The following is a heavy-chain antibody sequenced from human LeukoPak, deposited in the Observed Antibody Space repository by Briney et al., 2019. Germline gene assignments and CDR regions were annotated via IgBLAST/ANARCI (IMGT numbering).Heavy chain of an antibody. J-gene: IGHJ4*02. CDR3: AKDHYWSIDY. D-gene: IGHD3-3*01. V-gene: IGHV3-74*01. Sequence: PGGSLRLSCAASGFTFSAFWMHWVRQAPGKGLVWVSRINSDDSRTTYADSVKGRFTISRDIAKNTLYLQMNSLRAEDTGVYYCAKDHYWSIDYWGRGTLVTVSS. CDR2: INSDDSRT. CDR1: GFTFSAFW.